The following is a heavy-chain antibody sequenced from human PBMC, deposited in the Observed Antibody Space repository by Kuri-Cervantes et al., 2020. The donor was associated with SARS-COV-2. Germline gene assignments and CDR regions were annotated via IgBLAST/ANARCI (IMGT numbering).Heavy chain of an antibody. CDR3: ATRIAVAGTDQYYFDY. J-gene: IGHJ4*02. CDR2: IYYSGST. Sequence: GSLRLSCTVSGGSISSHYWSWIRQPPGKGLEWIGYIYYSGSTNYNPSLKSRVTISVDTSKNQFSLKLSSVTAADTAVYYCATRIAVAGTDQYYFDYWGQGTLVTVSS. D-gene: IGHD6-19*01. V-gene: IGHV4-59*08. CDR1: GGSISSHY.